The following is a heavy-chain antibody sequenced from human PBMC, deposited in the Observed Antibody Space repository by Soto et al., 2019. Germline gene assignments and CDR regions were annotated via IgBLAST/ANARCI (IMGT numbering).Heavy chain of an antibody. J-gene: IGHJ6*02. CDR2: IIPIFGTA. CDR1: GGTFSSYA. D-gene: IGHD3-3*01. V-gene: IGHV1-69*13. Sequence: ASVKVSCKASGGTFSSYAISWVRQAPGQGLEWTGGIIPIFGTANYAQKFQGRVTITADESTSTAYMELSSLRSEDTAVYYCARDSRHYDFWSGPPQVSYYGMDVWGQGTTVTVSS. CDR3: ARDSRHYDFWSGPPQVSYYGMDV.